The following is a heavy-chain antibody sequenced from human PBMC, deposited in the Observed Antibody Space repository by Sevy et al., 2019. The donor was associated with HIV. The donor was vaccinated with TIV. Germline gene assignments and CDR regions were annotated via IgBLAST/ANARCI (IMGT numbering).Heavy chain of an antibody. CDR1: GFDFRNYG. CDR2: FRYDGSTT. CDR3: VKGPHPAVTTSYAMDV. J-gene: IGHJ6*02. V-gene: IGHV3-30*02. Sequence: GGSLRLSCTASGFDFRNYGMHWVRQAPDKGLQWLTLFRYDGSTTYYADSVRGRFTISRDNSKNALFLQMNSLRSEDTAVYYCVKGPHPAVTTSYAMDVWGQGTTVTVSS. D-gene: IGHD4-17*01.